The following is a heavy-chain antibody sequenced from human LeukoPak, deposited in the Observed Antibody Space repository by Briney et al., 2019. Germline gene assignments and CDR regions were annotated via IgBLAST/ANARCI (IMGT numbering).Heavy chain of an antibody. Sequence: GASVKVSCKASGYTFTGYYMHWVRQAPGQGLEWMGWINPNSGGTNYAQKFQGRVTMTRDTSISTAYMELSRLRSDDTAVYYCARDCTDSSSWFDYWGQGTLVTVSS. J-gene: IGHJ4*02. D-gene: IGHD6-13*01. CDR3: ARDCTDSSSWFDY. V-gene: IGHV1-2*02. CDR2: INPNSGGT. CDR1: GYTFTGYY.